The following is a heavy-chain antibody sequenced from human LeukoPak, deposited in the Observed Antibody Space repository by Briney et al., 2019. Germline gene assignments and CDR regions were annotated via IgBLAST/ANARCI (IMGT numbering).Heavy chain of an antibody. Sequence: ASVKVSCKASVYTFTSYGISWVRQAPGQGLEWMGWISAYNGNTNYAQKLQGRVNMTTDTSTSTAYMELRSLRSDDTAVYYCARGREAVWFGESHGDNDFDYWGQGTLVAVSS. J-gene: IGHJ4*02. CDR2: ISAYNGNT. CDR1: VYTFTSYG. CDR3: ARGREAVWFGESHGDNDFDY. V-gene: IGHV1-18*01. D-gene: IGHD3-10*01.